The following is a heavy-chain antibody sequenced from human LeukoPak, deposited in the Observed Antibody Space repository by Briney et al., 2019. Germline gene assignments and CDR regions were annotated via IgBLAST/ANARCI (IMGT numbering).Heavy chain of an antibody. J-gene: IGHJ6*02. D-gene: IGHD3-16*02. CDR3: ARASPRSYYYYGMDV. Sequence: SEALSLTCTVSGGSISSYYWSWTRQPPGKGLEWIGYIYYSGSTNYNPSLKSRVTISVDTSKNQFSLKLSSVTAADTAVYYCARASPRSYYYYGMDVWGQGTTVTVSS. V-gene: IGHV4-59*01. CDR1: GGSISSYY. CDR2: IYYSGST.